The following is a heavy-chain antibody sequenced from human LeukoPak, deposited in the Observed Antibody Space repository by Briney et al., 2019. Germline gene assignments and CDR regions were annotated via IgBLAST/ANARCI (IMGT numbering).Heavy chain of an antibody. D-gene: IGHD4-17*01. J-gene: IGHJ4*02. Sequence: SETLSLTCTVSGGSISSYYWSWIRQPAGKGLEWIGRIYASGSTNYNPSLKSRVTMSVDTSKNQFSLKLSSVTAADTAVYYCARTTVTTSAADYWGQGTLVTVSS. V-gene: IGHV4-4*07. CDR3: ARTTVTTSAADY. CDR1: GGSISSYY. CDR2: IYASGST.